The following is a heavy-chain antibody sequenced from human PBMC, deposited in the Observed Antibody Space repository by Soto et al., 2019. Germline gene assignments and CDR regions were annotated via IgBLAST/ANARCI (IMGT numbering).Heavy chain of an antibody. CDR1: GYTFTGYY. CDR3: ARVGYSGYDCCGMDV. Sequence: QVQLVQSGAEVKKPGASVKVSCKAPGYTFTGYYMHWVRQAPGQGLEWMGWINPNSGGTNYAQKFQGWVTMTRDTSISTAYMELSRLRSDDTAVYYCARVGYSGYDCCGMDVWGQGTTVTVSS. V-gene: IGHV1-2*04. CDR2: INPNSGGT. J-gene: IGHJ6*02. D-gene: IGHD5-12*01.